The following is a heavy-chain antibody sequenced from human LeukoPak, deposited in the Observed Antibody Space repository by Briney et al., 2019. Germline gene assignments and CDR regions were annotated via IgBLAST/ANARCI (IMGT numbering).Heavy chain of an antibody. CDR3: ARGYCSSTGCYVYFDY. CDR1: GYTFTGYY. Sequence: ASVKVSCKASGYTFTGYYMHWVRQAPGQGLEWMGWINPNSGGTNYAQKFQGRDTMTRDTSISTAYMELSRLRSDDTAVYYCARGYCSSTGCYVYFDYWGQGTLVTVSS. D-gene: IGHD2-2*01. J-gene: IGHJ4*02. V-gene: IGHV1-2*02. CDR2: INPNSGGT.